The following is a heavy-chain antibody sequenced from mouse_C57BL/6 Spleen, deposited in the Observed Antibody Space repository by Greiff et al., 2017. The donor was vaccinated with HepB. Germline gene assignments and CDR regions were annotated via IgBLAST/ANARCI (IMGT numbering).Heavy chain of an antibody. Sequence: EVKLVESGPELVKPGASVKISCKASGYSFTDYNMNWVNQSNGKSLEWIGVINPNYGTTSYNQKFKGKTTLTVDQSSSRAYMQLNSLTSEDSAVYYCARGSYYYAMDYWGQGTSVTVSS. V-gene: IGHV1-39*01. CDR3: ARGSYYYAMDY. CDR2: INPNYGTT. CDR1: GYSFTDYN. J-gene: IGHJ4*01.